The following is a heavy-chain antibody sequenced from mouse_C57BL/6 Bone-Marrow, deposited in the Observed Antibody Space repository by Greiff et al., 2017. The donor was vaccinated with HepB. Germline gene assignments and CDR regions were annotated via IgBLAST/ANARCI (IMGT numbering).Heavy chain of an antibody. CDR3: ARGGVLLRSPWYFDV. D-gene: IGHD1-1*01. CDR2: INPNNGGT. CDR1: GYTFTDYN. V-gene: IGHV1-18*01. J-gene: IGHJ1*03. Sequence: EVQLQQSGPELVKPGASVKIPCKASGYTFTDYNMDWVKQSHGKSLEWIGDINPNNGGTIYNQKFKGKATLTVDKSSSTAYMELRSLTSEDTAVYYCARGGVLLRSPWYFDVWGTGTTVTVSS.